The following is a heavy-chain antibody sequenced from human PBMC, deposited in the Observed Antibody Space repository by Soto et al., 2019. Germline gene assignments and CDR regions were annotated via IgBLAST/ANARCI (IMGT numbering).Heavy chain of an antibody. CDR3: ARSWVTADIEWYFDL. D-gene: IGHD2-21*02. Sequence: QVQLQESGPGLVKPSQTLSLTCTVSGGSISSGGYYWSWIRQHPGKGLEWIGYIYYSGSTYYNPSLKSRVTISVDTSKNQFSLKLSSVTAADTAVYYCARSWVTADIEWYFDLWGRGTLVTVSS. CDR1: GGSISSGGYY. V-gene: IGHV4-31*03. CDR2: IYYSGST. J-gene: IGHJ2*01.